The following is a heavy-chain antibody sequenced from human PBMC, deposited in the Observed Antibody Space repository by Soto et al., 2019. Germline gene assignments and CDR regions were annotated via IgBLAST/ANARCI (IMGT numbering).Heavy chain of an antibody. CDR3: ARGRGCSGGSCAGWAFDI. Sequence: GGSLRLSCAASGFTFSSYGMHWVRQAPGKGLEWVAVIWYDGSNKYYADSVKGRFTISRDNSKNTLYLQMNSLRAEDTAVYYCARGRGCSGGSCAGWAFDIWGQGTMVTVSS. CDR2: IWYDGSNK. J-gene: IGHJ3*02. CDR1: GFTFSSYG. V-gene: IGHV3-33*01. D-gene: IGHD2-15*01.